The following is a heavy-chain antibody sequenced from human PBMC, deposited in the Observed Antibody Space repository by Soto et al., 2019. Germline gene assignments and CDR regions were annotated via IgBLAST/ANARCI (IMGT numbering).Heavy chain of an antibody. CDR2: IWYDGSNK. CDR1: GFNFSSYG. CDR3: AIGSGWRAEYFQH. D-gene: IGHD6-19*01. J-gene: IGHJ1*01. Sequence: QVQLVESGGGVVQPGRSLRLSCAASGFNFSSYGMHWVRQAPGKGLEWVAVIWYDGSNKYYADSVKGRFTISRDNSKNTLYLQMNSLRAEDTALYYCAIGSGWRAEYFQHWGQGTLVTVSS. V-gene: IGHV3-33*01.